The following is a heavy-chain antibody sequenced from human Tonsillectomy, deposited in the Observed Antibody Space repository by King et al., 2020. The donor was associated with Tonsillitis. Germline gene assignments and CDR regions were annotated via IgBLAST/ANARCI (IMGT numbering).Heavy chain of an antibody. J-gene: IGHJ6*02. Sequence: VQLVESGGGLVQPGGSLRLSCAASGFTFSTYAMTWVRQAPGKGLEWVSVMSGAGARTYHADSVKGRVTISRDNSKNTLYLQMNSLRAEDTAVYYGAKGPYDFWSGGLYYAMDVWGQGTTVTVSS. V-gene: IGHV3-23*04. D-gene: IGHD3-3*01. CDR2: MSGAGART. CDR1: GFTFSTYA. CDR3: AKGPYDFWSGGLYYAMDV.